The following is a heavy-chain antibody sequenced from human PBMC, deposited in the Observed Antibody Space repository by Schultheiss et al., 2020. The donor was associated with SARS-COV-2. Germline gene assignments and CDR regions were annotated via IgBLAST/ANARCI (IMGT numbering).Heavy chain of an antibody. CDR2: IGGSSTSI. V-gene: IGHV3-69-1*01. CDR1: GFTFSDYY. J-gene: IGHJ3*01. Sequence: GESLKISCAASGFTFSDYYMNWVRQAPGKGLEWVSSIGGSSTSIYYADSVKGRFTISRDNAKNSLFLQMNSLRAEDTAVYYCAREWEEAFDVWGQGTVVTVSS. CDR3: AREWEEAFDV. D-gene: IGHD1-26*01.